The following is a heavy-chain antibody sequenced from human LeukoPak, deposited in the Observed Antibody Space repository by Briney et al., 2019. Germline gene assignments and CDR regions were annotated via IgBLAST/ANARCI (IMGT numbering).Heavy chain of an antibody. D-gene: IGHD6-13*01. CDR1: GGSISSSSYY. CDR2: IYYSGST. CDR3: AREQQLPSDAFDI. J-gene: IGHJ3*02. Sequence: SETLSLTCTVSGGSISSSSYYWGWIRQPPGKGLEWIGSIYYSGSTYYNPSLKSRVTISVDTSKNQFSLKLSSVTAADTAVYYCAREQQLPSDAFDIWGQGTMVTVSS. V-gene: IGHV4-39*02.